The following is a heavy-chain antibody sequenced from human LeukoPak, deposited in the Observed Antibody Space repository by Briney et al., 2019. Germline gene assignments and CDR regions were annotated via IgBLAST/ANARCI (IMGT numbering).Heavy chain of an antibody. V-gene: IGHV1-3*04. D-gene: IGHD3-10*01. Sequence: ASVKVSCKASGYTFTTYAINWVRQAPGQRPEWMGWINTGNGNTKYSQKFQGRVTNSRDTSASTAYMELSSLRSEDTAVYYCARGLVVRGVNGVTFDYWGQGTLVTVSS. CDR3: ARGLVVRGVNGVTFDY. CDR2: INTGNGNT. J-gene: IGHJ4*02. CDR1: GYTFTTYA.